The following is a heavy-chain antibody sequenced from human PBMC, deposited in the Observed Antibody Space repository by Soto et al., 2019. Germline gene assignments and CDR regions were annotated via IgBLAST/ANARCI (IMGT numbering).Heavy chain of an antibody. CDR2: TYYRSKWYN. Sequence: SQTLSRTCVISGHSVSSNSAAWIWIRQSPSRGLEWLGRTYYRSKWYNDYAVSVKSRITINPDTSKNQFSLHLDSVIPEDTAGEFCAGVASFRGMDVLGHGTQVTVSS. CDR1: GHSVSSNSAA. D-gene: IGHD2-21*01. V-gene: IGHV6-1*01. J-gene: IGHJ6*02. CDR3: AGVASFRGMDV.